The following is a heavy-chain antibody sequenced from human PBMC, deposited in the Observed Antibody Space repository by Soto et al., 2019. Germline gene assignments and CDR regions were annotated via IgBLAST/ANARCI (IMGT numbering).Heavy chain of an antibody. J-gene: IGHJ6*02. CDR2: IKEDGSEK. CDR1: GFTFSTYW. V-gene: IGHV3-7*01. Sequence: EVQLVESGGDLVQPGGSLRLSCAASGFTFSTYWMTWVRQAPGKGLEWVANIKEDGSEKYYVDSVKGRLTISRDNAKKSLYLQMNRLSVEDTALYYCAEDYGLDVWGQGTTVSVSS. CDR3: AEDYGLDV.